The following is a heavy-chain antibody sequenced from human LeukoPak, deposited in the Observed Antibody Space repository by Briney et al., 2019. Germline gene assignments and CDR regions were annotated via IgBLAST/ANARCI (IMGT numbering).Heavy chain of an antibody. D-gene: IGHD2-2*01. Sequence: PSETLSLTCAVHGGSFSGYYWSWIRQPPGKGLEWIGEINHSGSTNYNPSLKSRVTISVDTSKNQFSLKLSSATAADTAVYYCARQYCSSTSCSFDYWGQGTLVTVSS. CDR2: INHSGST. J-gene: IGHJ4*02. CDR1: GGSFSGYY. V-gene: IGHV4-34*01. CDR3: ARQYCSSTSCSFDY.